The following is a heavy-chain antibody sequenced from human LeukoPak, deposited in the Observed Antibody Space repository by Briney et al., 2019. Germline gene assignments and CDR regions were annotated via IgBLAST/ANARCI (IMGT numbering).Heavy chain of an antibody. D-gene: IGHD2-8*01. J-gene: IGHJ4*02. Sequence: ASVKVSCKASRYSVIEYYIHWVRQAPGQGREWMGLINSNSSGTKYAQKFQGRVTMTRDTSISTAYMELSRLTSDDMAVYYCARELATNGHRGVDYWGQGTLVIVSS. V-gene: IGHV1-2*02. CDR3: ARELATNGHRGVDY. CDR2: INSNSSGT. CDR1: RYSVIEYY.